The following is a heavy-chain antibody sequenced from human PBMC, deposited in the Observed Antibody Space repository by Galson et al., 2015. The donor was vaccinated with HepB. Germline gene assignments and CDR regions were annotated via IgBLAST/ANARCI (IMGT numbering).Heavy chain of an antibody. V-gene: IGHV3-30*18. CDR2: ISYDGSNK. J-gene: IGHJ6*02. CDR1: GFTFSSYG. D-gene: IGHD2-21*01. Sequence: SLRLSCAASGFTFSSYGIHWVRQTPGKGLEWVAVISYDGSNKYYADSVKGRFTISRDNSKNTLYLQMNSLRAEDMAVYYCAKELFPDIYDGRARGYYYYYGMDVWGQGTTVTVS. CDR3: AKELFPDIYDGRARGYYYYYGMDV.